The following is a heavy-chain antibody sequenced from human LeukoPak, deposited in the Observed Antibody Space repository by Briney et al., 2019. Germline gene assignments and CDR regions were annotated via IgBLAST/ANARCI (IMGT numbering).Heavy chain of an antibody. D-gene: IGHD6-19*01. Sequence: ASVKVSCKASGYTFTSYGISWVRQAPGQGLEWMGWISAYNGNTNYAQKLRGRVTMTTDTSTSTAYMELRSLRSDDTAVYYCARDSLPATVAPKSGFDYWGQGTLVTVSS. V-gene: IGHV1-18*01. CDR2: ISAYNGNT. CDR3: ARDSLPATVAPKSGFDY. CDR1: GYTFTSYG. J-gene: IGHJ4*02.